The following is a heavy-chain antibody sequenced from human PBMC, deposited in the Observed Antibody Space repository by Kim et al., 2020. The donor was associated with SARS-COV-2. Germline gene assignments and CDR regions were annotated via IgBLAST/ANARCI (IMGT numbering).Heavy chain of an antibody. V-gene: IGHV3-23*01. CDR2: ISGSGDST. CDR3: AKDDSYLRLRASLDY. CDR1: GFTFSSYA. Sequence: GGSLRLSCAASGFTFSSYAMSWVRQAPGKGLEWVSAISGSGDSTYYADSVKGRFTISRDNSKNTLYLQMNSLRAEDTAVYYCAKDDSYLRLRASLDYWGQGTLVTVSS. D-gene: IGHD5-18*01. J-gene: IGHJ4*02.